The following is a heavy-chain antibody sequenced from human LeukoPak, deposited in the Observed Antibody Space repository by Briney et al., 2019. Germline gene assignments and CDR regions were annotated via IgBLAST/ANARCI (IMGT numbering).Heavy chain of an antibody. CDR2: INPNSGGT. V-gene: IGHV1-2*02. D-gene: IGHD2-2*01. CDR3: AREDCSSTSCHGGFDY. CDR1: GYTFTGYY. J-gene: IGHJ4*02. Sequence: ASVKVSCKASGYTFTGYYMHWVRQAPGQGLEWMGWINPNSGGTNYAQKFQGRVTMTRDTSISTAYMELSRLRSDDTAVYYCAREDCSSTSCHGGFDYWGQGTLVTVSS.